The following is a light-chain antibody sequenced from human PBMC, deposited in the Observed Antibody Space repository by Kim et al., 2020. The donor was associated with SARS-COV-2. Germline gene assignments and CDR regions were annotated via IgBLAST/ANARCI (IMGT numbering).Light chain of an antibody. J-gene: IGLJ3*02. V-gene: IGLV2-11*01. CDR3: CSYVASDTWV. CDR2: DVT. CDR1: SSDVGGYNY. Sequence: QSALTQPRSLSGSPGQSVAISCTGASSDVGGYNYVSWYQQHPGKAPKLMIYDVTKRPSGVPDRFSGSKSDNTASLTISGLQGEDEADYFCCSYVASDTWVFGGGTKLTVL.